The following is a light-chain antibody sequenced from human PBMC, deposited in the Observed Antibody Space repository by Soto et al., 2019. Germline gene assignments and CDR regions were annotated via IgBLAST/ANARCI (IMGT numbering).Light chain of an antibody. V-gene: IGKV1-33*01. CDR1: HDITSF. Sequence: DIQMTQSPSSLSASVGDRVTITCQASHDITSFLNWYQHKPGRAPKLLIYDASILEAGVPTRFSGSGSGTDFTLTISSLQPEDVAAYYCQKYNSAPLTFGGGTKVDIK. CDR3: QKYNSAPLT. CDR2: DAS. J-gene: IGKJ4*01.